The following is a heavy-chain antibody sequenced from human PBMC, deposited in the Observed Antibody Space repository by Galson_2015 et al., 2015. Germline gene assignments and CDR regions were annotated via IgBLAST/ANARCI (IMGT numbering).Heavy chain of an antibody. CDR2: ISYDGSNK. J-gene: IGHJ4*02. V-gene: IGHV3-30-3*01. CDR1: GFTSSSYA. D-gene: IGHD2/OR15-2a*01. CDR3: ARVSGPHPPLPPDY. Sequence: SLRLSCAASGFTSSSYAMHWVRQAPGKGLEWVAVISYDGSNKYYADSVKGRFTISRDNSKNTLYLQMNSLRAEDTAVYYCARVSGPHPPLPPDYWGQGTLVPVSS.